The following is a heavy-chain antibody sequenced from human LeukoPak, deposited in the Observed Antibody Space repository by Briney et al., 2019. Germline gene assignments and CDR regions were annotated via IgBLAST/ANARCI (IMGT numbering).Heavy chain of an antibody. Sequence: QTGGSLRLSCAASGFTFSSYAMPWVRQAPGKGLEWVSGISWNSGSIGYADSVKGRFTISRDNAKNSLYLQMNSLRAEDTALYYCAKVTSGWYENDAFDIWGQGTMVTVSS. CDR2: ISWNSGSI. CDR1: GFTFSSYA. CDR3: AKVTSGWYENDAFDI. J-gene: IGHJ3*02. D-gene: IGHD6-19*01. V-gene: IGHV3-9*01.